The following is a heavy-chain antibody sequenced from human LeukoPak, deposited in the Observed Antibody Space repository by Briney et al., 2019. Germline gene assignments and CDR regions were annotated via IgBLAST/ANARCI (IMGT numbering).Heavy chain of an antibody. CDR1: GGTFSSYA. Sequence: GASVKVSCKASGGTFSSYAISWVRQAPGQGLEWMGGIIPIFGTANYAQKFQGRVTITADESTSTAYMELSSLRSEDTAVYYCAKEITPLLWFGETSGMDVWGQGTTVTVSS. CDR3: AKEITPLLWFGETSGMDV. J-gene: IGHJ6*02. CDR2: IIPIFGTA. D-gene: IGHD3-10*01. V-gene: IGHV1-69*13.